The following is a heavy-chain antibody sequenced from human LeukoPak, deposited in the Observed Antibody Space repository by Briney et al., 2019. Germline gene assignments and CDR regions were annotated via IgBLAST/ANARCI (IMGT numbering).Heavy chain of an antibody. CDR1: GGTFSSYA. J-gene: IGHJ6*02. V-gene: IGHV1-69*04. CDR2: IIPILGIA. CDR3: ARDNSGVCGGDCFYYYYYGMDV. D-gene: IGHD2-21*02. Sequence: SVKVSCKAPGGTFSSYAISWVRQAPGQGLEWMGRIIPILGIANYAQKFQGRVTITADKSTSTAYMELSSLRSEDTAVYYCARDNSGVCGGDCFYYYYYGMDVWGQGTTVTVSS.